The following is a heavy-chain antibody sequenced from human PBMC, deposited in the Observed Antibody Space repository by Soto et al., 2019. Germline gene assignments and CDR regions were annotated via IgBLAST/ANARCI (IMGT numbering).Heavy chain of an antibody. CDR1: GFTFSSYS. Sequence: EVQLVESGGGLVQPGGSLRLSCAASGFTFSSYSMNWVRQAPGKGLEWVSYISSSSSTIYYADSVKGRFTISRDNAKNSLYLQMYSLRAEDTAVYYCARDGSGSYSDYWGQGTLVTVSS. V-gene: IGHV3-48*01. D-gene: IGHD3-10*01. J-gene: IGHJ4*02. CDR3: ARDGSGSYSDY. CDR2: ISSSSSTI.